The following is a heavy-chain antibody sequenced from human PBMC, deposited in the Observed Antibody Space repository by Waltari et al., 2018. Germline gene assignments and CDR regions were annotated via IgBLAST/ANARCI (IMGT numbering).Heavy chain of an antibody. V-gene: IGHV1-2*02. Sequence: QVHLVQSGAEVKKPGASVTVSCQASENTFNDSTIHWVRQAPGQGLEWMGWINPNSGGTNFAQKFQGRVSMTRDTSITTAYLELSRLRSDDTAFYYCARAPVYTSGWYYFNYWGQGSLVTVSS. CDR3: ARAPVYTSGWYYFNY. CDR1: ENTFNDST. D-gene: IGHD6-19*01. CDR2: INPNSGGT. J-gene: IGHJ4*02.